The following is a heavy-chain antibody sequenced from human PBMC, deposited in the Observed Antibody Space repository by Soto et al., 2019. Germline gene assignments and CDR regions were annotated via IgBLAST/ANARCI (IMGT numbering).Heavy chain of an antibody. CDR2: ITPFSGDV. D-gene: IGHD1-26*01. CDR3: AGGGAGSGPFTWELPDH. V-gene: IGHV1-45*02. CDR1: GNTFTYRY. J-gene: IGHJ4*02. Sequence: QMQLVQSGAEVKKTGSSVTVSCKALGNTFTYRYLHWVRQAPGQALEWMGWITPFSGDVHYAQKFQGRVTITRDRSINTAYMQMSSLRSEDTAMYFCAGGGAGSGPFTWELPDHWGQGTLVTVSS.